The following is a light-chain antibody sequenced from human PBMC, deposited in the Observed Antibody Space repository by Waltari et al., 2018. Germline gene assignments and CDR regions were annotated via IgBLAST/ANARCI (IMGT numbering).Light chain of an antibody. CDR3: QALGSNRWV. CDR2: QDI. CDR1: ILGSKY. J-gene: IGLJ3*02. V-gene: IGLV3-1*01. Sequence: SNELTQPPSVSVSPGQTASITCSGDILGSKYASWYQHKPGQSPRLVIYQDINRPSGIPERFSGSKSGNTATLTISGTQAMDDADYYCQALGSNRWVFGGGTKLTVL.